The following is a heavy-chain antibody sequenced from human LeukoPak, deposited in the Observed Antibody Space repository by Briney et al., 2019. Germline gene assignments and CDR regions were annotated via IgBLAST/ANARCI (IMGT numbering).Heavy chain of an antibody. D-gene: IGHD5-18*01. CDR2: ICTSGST. CDR1: GASISIYY. V-gene: IGHV4-4*07. Sequence: PSETLSLTCTVSGASISIYYWSWLRQPAGKGLEWIGRICTSGSTSYNPSLKSRVTMSVDTSKNQFSLKLSSVTAADTAVYYCARDEGYSYGRNWFDPWGQGTLVTVSS. J-gene: IGHJ5*02. CDR3: ARDEGYSYGRNWFDP.